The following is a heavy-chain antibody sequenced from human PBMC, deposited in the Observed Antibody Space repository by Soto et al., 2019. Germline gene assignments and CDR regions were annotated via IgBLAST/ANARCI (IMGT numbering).Heavy chain of an antibody. D-gene: IGHD2-8*02. CDR2: VSHDGSLY. J-gene: IGHJ4*02. V-gene: IGHV3-30*18. Sequence: QVQLVESGGGVVQPGRSLRLSCAASGFTFSSCAMHWVRQVPGKGLEWLAVVSHDGSLYPYADSVKGRFSISRDNSRKTLYLQMNSLRPEDTAVYYCVKDRSDTWSFDYWGQGTLATVSS. CDR1: GFTFSSCA. CDR3: VKDRSDTWSFDY.